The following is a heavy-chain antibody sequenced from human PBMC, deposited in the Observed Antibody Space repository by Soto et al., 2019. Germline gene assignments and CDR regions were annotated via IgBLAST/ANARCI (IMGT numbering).Heavy chain of an antibody. D-gene: IGHD3-3*01. V-gene: IGHV3-33*01. CDR2: IWYDGSNK. Sequence: PGGSLRLSCAASGVTFSSYGMHWVRQAPGKGLEWVAVIWYDGSNKYYADSVKGRFTISRDNSKNTLYLQMNSLRAEDTAVYYCARDFSLRGYFDYWGQGTLVTVSS. J-gene: IGHJ4*02. CDR1: GVTFSSYG. CDR3: ARDFSLRGYFDY.